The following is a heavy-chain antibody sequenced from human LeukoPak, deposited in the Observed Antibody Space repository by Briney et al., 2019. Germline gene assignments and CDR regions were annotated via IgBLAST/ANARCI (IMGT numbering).Heavy chain of an antibody. CDR3: ARDSGGGGTPYYMDV. V-gene: IGHV3-48*01. J-gene: IGHJ6*03. Sequence: GGSLRLSCAASGFTFSSFGMNWVRQAPGKGLEWVSYISSSSNSIYYADSVKGRFTISRDNAKNSLYLQMDSLRAEDTAVYYCARDSGGGGTPYYMDVWGKGTTVTVSS. CDR1: GFTFSSFG. CDR2: ISSSSNSI. D-gene: IGHD1-26*01.